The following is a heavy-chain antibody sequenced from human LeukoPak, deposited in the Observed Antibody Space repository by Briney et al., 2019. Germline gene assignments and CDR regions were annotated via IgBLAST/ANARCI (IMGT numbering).Heavy chain of an antibody. J-gene: IGHJ4*02. CDR1: GGSISSGGYY. V-gene: IGHV4-31*03. Sequence: PSQTLSLTCTVSGGSISSGGYYRSWIRQHPGKGLEWIGYIYYSGSTYYNPSLKSRVTISVDTSKNQFSLKLSSVTAADTAVYYCAREYCSSTSCHLFDYWGQGTLVTVSS. D-gene: IGHD2-2*01. CDR2: IYYSGST. CDR3: AREYCSSTSCHLFDY.